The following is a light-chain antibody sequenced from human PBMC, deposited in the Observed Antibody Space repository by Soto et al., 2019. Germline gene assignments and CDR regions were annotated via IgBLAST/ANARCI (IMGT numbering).Light chain of an antibody. CDR3: QQYVTSPAIT. J-gene: IGKJ5*01. CDR2: GAT. Sequence: LAPGERATLSCWASESIGDYLAWYQQKPGQAPRLLIYGATMRTTGTPDRFSGAGSETHFTLAISRLEPGDFAVYYCQQYVTSPAITFGQGTRLEI. V-gene: IGKV3-20*01. CDR1: ESIGDY.